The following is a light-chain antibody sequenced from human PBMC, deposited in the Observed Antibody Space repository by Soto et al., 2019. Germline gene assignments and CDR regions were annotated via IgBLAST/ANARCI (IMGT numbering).Light chain of an antibody. CDR1: SSDVGGYNY. V-gene: IGLV2-14*01. Sequence: QSVLTQPASVSGSPGQSITFSCTGTSSDVGGYNYVSWYQRHPGKAPKLMIYDVSNRPSGVSNRFSGSKSGNTASLTISGLQAEDEADYYCSSYTSSSTLLYVFGTGTKVTVL. CDR3: SSYTSSSTLLYV. J-gene: IGLJ1*01. CDR2: DVS.